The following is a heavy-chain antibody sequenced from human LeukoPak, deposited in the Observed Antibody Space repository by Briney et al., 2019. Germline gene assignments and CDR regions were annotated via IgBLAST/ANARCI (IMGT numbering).Heavy chain of an antibody. Sequence: ASVKVSCKASGYTFTSYGISWVRQAPGQGLEWMGWISAYNGNTNYAQKLQGRVAMTTDTSTSTAYTELRSLRSDDTAVYYCAGMTTVTSYYYYYMDVWGKGTTVTVSS. V-gene: IGHV1-18*01. CDR3: AGMTTVTSYYYYYMDV. CDR2: ISAYNGNT. J-gene: IGHJ6*03. D-gene: IGHD4-17*01. CDR1: GYTFTSYG.